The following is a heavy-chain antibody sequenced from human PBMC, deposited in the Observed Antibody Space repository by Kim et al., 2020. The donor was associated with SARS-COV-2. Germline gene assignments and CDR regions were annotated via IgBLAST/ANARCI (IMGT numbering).Heavy chain of an antibody. CDR3: ARDTHEYCSSTACSDAFDV. J-gene: IGHJ3*01. D-gene: IGHD2-2*01. Sequence: RGRFTISRDNARNSLHLQMNSLRAEDTALYYCARDTHEYCSSTACSDAFDVWGQGTMVTVSS. V-gene: IGHV3-11*06.